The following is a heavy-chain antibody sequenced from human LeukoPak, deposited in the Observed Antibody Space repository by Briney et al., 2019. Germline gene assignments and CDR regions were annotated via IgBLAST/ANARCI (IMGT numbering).Heavy chain of an antibody. CDR2: IYYSGSI. CDR3: ARADYYDSSGYYYL. V-gene: IGHV4-59*01. CDR1: GGSISSYY. Sequence: SETLSLTCTVSGGSISSYYWSWIRQPPGKGLEWIGYIYYSGSINYNPSLKSRVTISVDTSKNQFSLKLSSVTAADTAVYYCARADYYDSSGYYYLWGQGTLVTVSS. D-gene: IGHD3-22*01. J-gene: IGHJ4*02.